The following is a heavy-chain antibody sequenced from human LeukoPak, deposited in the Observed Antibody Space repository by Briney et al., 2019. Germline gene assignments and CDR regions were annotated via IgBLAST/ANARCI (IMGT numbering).Heavy chain of an antibody. CDR1: GGSITGYH. CDR3: ARRNDFDI. CDR2: IYSSETT. V-gene: IGHV4-4*08. J-gene: IGHJ3*02. Sequence: SETLSLTCTVSGGSITGYHWSWIRQPPGKGLEWIGYIYSSETTNYKSSLKSRVTISADTSKSQFSLKLTSVTAADTAIYYCARRNDFDIWGQGTMVTVSS.